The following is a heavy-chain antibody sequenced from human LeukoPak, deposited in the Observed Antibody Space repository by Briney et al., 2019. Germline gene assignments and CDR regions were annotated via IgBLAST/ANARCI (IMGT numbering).Heavy chain of an antibody. J-gene: IGHJ5*01. CDR3: ASDSTRSGYDSGWFGY. D-gene: IGHD3-22*01. Sequence: ASVKVSCKASGYTFTDYYIHWVRQAPGQGLEWMGWINPNSGDTNYAQRFQGRVTMTRDTSISTAYMELSRLRSDATAVYYCASDSTRSGYDSGWFGYWGQGTLVTVSS. V-gene: IGHV1-2*02. CDR2: INPNSGDT. CDR1: GYTFTDYY.